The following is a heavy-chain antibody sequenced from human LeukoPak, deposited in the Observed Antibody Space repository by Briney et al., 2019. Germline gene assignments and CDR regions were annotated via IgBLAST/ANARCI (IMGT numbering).Heavy chain of an antibody. CDR2: TNHSGST. CDR1: GGSISSSNW. D-gene: IGHD5-18*01. CDR3: ARGSGGFSYSPYYFDY. Sequence: SETLSLTCAVSGGSISSSNWWSWVRQPPGKGRSGMGKTNHSGSTNYNPSLKSRVTISVDTSKNQFSLKLSSVTAADTAVYYCARGSGGFSYSPYYFDYWGQGTLVTVSS. V-gene: IGHV4-4*02. J-gene: IGHJ4*02.